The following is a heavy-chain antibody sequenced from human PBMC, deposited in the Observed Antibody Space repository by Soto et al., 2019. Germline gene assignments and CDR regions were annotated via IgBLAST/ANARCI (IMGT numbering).Heavy chain of an antibody. CDR1: VGSMSVYF. V-gene: IGHV4-4*07. D-gene: IGHD3-22*01. CDR3: ARFSSGYNGRTDTFDI. J-gene: IGHJ3*02. CDR2: IYSSGNT. Sequence: SETLSLTCSVSVGSMSVYFWSWIRQSAGKGLEWIGRIYSSGNTNYSPSLKSRVTMSLDTSKNQFSLRLTSVTAADTAVYYCARFSSGYNGRTDTFDIWGQGTMVTVSS.